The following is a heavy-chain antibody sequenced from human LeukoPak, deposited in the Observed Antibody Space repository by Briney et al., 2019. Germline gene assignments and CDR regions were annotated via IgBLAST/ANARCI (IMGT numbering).Heavy chain of an antibody. Sequence: ASVKVSCKTSGYTFTSYGLSWVRQAPGQGLEWMGWIITYNGNTYYSQKLQGRDTMTTDTSTSTAYMELRSLRSDDTAVYYCAKTTVTSEEYYYYYMDVWGKGTTVTVSS. CDR3: AKTTVTSEEYYYYYMDV. CDR2: IITYNGNT. V-gene: IGHV1-18*01. D-gene: IGHD4-17*01. J-gene: IGHJ6*03. CDR1: GYTFTSYG.